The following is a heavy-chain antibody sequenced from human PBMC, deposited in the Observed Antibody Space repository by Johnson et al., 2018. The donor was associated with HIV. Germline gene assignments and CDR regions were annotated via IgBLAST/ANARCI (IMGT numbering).Heavy chain of an antibody. Sequence: GQLVESGGGLIQPGGSLRLSCAASGFTVSSNYMSWVRQAPGKGLEWVSVIYSGGSTYYADSGRGRFTISRDNSKNMLYLQLNSLRAEDTAMYYSARDGVYSSPWDAFDIWGQGTMVTVSS. CDR1: GFTVSSNY. D-gene: IGHD6-19*01. J-gene: IGHJ3*02. CDR3: ARDGVYSSPWDAFDI. V-gene: IGHV3-53*01. CDR2: IYSGGST.